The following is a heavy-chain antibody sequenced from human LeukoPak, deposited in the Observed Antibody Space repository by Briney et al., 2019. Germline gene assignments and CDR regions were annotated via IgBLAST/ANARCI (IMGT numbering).Heavy chain of an antibody. CDR3: ARRYHYDSSDYQPPDY. CDR2: ISSSSSHI. D-gene: IGHD3-22*01. V-gene: IGHV3-21*01. Sequence: GGSLRLSCAASGFTFSSYSMNWVRQAPGKGLEWVSSISSSSSHIYYADSVKGRFTISRDNAKNSLYLQMSSLRAEDTAVYYCARRYHYDSSDYQPPDYWGQGTLVTVSS. CDR1: GFTFSSYS. J-gene: IGHJ4*02.